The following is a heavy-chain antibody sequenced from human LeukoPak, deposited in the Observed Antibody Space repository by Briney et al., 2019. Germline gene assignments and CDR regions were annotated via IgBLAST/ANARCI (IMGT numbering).Heavy chain of an antibody. CDR2: FNPHTGGT. V-gene: IGHV1-2*02. J-gene: IGHJ4*01. CDR3: ARDSRYSGTWYYPD. CDR1: GYTFIDYY. D-gene: IGHD1-26*01. Sequence: ASVKVSCKASGYTFIDYYIHWVRQAPGQGLEWMGWFNPHTGGTNYAQKFQGRVTMTRDTSISTACMELSRLRSDDTAVYYCARDSRYSGTWYYPDWGHGTPVSVSS.